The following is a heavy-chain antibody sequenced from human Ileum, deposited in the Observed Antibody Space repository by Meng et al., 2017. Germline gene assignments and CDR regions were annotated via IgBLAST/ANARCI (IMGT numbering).Heavy chain of an antibody. CDR2: INRGGNT. CDR3: ARAWSSSWSFLDF. J-gene: IGHJ4*02. CDR1: GGSFSGYY. V-gene: IGHV4-34*01. D-gene: IGHD6-13*01. Sequence: QVQLLQWGAGLLKPSETLPLTCAVSGGSFSGYYWTWIRQSPGKGLEWIGEINRGGNTNYNPSLKSRITMSVDTSKNQFFLNLTSVTPADTAVYYCARAWSSSWSFLDFWGQGGLVTVSS.